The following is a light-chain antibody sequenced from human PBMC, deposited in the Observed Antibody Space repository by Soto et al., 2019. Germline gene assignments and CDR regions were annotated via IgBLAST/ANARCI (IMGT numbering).Light chain of an antibody. CDR1: QSVATN. CDR2: ATS. V-gene: IGKV3-11*01. Sequence: IVLTQSPATLSLSPGERATLSCRASQSVATNLAWYQQRPGQAPRLLIYATSNRATGIPARFSGSGSGTDFTLSISSLEPEDFAVYYCQQRSSWPFTFGPGTKVDI. CDR3: QQRSSWPFT. J-gene: IGKJ3*01.